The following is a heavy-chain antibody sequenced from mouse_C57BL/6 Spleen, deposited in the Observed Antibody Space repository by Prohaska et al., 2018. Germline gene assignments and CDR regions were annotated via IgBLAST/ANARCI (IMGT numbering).Heavy chain of an antibody. Sequence: GYTFTDYEMHWVKQTPVHGLEWIGAIDPETGGTAYNQKFKGKAILTADKSSSTAYMELRSLTSEDSAVYYCTRSGDYVAWFAYWGQVTLVTVSA. V-gene: IGHV1-15*01. D-gene: IGHD2-4*01. CDR1: GYTFTDYE. CDR3: TRSGDYVAWFAY. CDR2: IDPETGGT. J-gene: IGHJ3*01.